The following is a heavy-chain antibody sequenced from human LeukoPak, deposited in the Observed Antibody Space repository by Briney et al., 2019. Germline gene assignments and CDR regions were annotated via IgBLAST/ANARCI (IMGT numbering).Heavy chain of an antibody. Sequence: SETLSLTCTVSGGSISSYYWSWIRQPPGKGLEWIGYIYYSGSTNYNPSLKSRVTISVDTSKNQFSLKLSSVTAADTAVYYCARSIPGTTSQFDYWGQGTLVTVSS. CDR3: ARSIPGTTSQFDY. CDR2: IYYSGST. J-gene: IGHJ4*02. CDR1: GGSISSYY. D-gene: IGHD1-20*01. V-gene: IGHV4-59*01.